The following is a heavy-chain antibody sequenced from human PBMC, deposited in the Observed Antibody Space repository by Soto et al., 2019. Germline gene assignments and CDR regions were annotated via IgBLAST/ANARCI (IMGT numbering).Heavy chain of an antibody. D-gene: IGHD2-2*03. V-gene: IGHV4-59*01. J-gene: IGHJ4*02. CDR1: GGSISSYS. CDR2: IHYNGNT. CDR3: AREGNLGRWIQPLDS. Sequence: PSETLSLTCTASGGSISSYSWSWIRQPPGKGLEWIGNIHYNGNTKYSPSLKSRVTMSVDTSKNHFSLKLISVTTADTAVYFCAREGNLGRWIQPLDSWGQGTLVTVSS.